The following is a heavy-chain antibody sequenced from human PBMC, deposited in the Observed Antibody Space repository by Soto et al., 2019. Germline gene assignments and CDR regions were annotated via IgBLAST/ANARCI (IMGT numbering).Heavy chain of an antibody. CDR3: ARQHIVVVPAADYYYYYGMDV. D-gene: IGHD2-2*01. Sequence: PGESLKISCKGSGYSFTSYWIGWVRQMPGKGLEWMGIIYPGDSDTRYSPSFQGQVTISADKSISTAYLQWSSLKASDTAMYYCARQHIVVVPAADYYYYYGMDVWGQGTTVTVSS. CDR2: IYPGDSDT. J-gene: IGHJ6*02. CDR1: GYSFTSYW. V-gene: IGHV5-51*01.